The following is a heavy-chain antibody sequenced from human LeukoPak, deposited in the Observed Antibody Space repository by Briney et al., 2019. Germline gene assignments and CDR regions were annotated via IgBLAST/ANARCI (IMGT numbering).Heavy chain of an antibody. J-gene: IGHJ4*02. Sequence: PGGSLRLSCAVSGFSVSNNYMNWVRQAPGKGLEWVSLIYSRGGTSYADSVKGRFTISRDSSKNTLFLQMNSLRVEDTAVYYCARDPPGIAASGTYYWGQGILVTVSS. D-gene: IGHD6-13*01. CDR1: GFSVSNNY. CDR3: ARDPPGIAASGTYY. CDR2: IYSRGGT. V-gene: IGHV3-53*01.